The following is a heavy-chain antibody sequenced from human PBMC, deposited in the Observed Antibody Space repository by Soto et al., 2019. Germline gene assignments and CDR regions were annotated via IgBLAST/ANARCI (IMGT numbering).Heavy chain of an antibody. V-gene: IGHV3-48*02. CDR2: ISGSRSRSGYSI. D-gene: IGHD6-19*01. CDR3: ATSGSSGWDFDY. CDR1: GFVFSSYS. Sequence: PGGSLRLSCATSGFVFSSYSMNWARQAPGKGLEWVSYISGSRSRSGYSIYYADSVKGRFTISRDNAKNSLYLQMNSLRDEDTAVYYCATSGSSGWDFDYWGQGTLVTVSS. J-gene: IGHJ4*02.